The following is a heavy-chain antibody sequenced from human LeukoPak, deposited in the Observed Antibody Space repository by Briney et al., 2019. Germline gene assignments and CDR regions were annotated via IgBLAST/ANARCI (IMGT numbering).Heavy chain of an antibody. CDR2: ISSSGSTI. CDR1: GFTFSSYE. V-gene: IGHV3-48*03. CDR3: ARDRDRGVPIDY. Sequence: PGGSLRLSCAASGFTFSSYEMNWVRQAPGKGLEWVSYISSSGSTIYYADSVKGRFTISRDNAKNSLYLQMNSLRAEDTAVYYCARDRDRGVPIDYWGQGTLVTVSS. J-gene: IGHJ4*02. D-gene: IGHD3-10*01.